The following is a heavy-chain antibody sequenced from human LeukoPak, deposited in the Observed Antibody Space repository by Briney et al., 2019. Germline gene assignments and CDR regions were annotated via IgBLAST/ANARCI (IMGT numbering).Heavy chain of an antibody. CDR2: IYYSGST. Sequence: SETLSLTCTVSGGSISSSSYYWGWIRQPPGKGLEWIGSIYYSGSTYYNPSLKSRVTISVDTSKNQFPLKLSSVTAADTAVYYCARQYDSGSYFDYWGQGTLVTVSS. CDR3: ARQYDSGSYFDY. CDR1: GGSISSSSYY. D-gene: IGHD1-26*01. J-gene: IGHJ4*02. V-gene: IGHV4-39*01.